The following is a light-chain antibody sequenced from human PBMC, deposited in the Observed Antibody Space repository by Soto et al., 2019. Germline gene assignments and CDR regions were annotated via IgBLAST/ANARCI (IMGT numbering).Light chain of an antibody. V-gene: IGKV3D-15*01. CDR2: SAS. CDR1: QNVNID. J-gene: IGKJ3*01. CDR3: QQYNTWPFT. Sequence: EIVLTQSPATLSVSPGESATLSCRASQNVNIDLVWYQQKPGQAPKVLMFSASARETGIPARFSGGGSETDFTLTISSLQPEDSAVYYCQQYNTWPFTFGPGTKVDNK.